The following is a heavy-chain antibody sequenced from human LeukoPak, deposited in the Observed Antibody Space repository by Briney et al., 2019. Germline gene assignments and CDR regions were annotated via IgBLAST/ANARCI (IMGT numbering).Heavy chain of an antibody. CDR3: ARGRGYCSSTSCYRVAFDI. V-gene: IGHV4-59*08. D-gene: IGHD2-2*02. CDR2: IYYSGST. Sequence: SETLSLTCTVSGGSISSYYWSWIRQPPGKGLEWIGYIYYSGSTNYNPSLKSRVTISVDTSKNQFSLKLSSVTAADTAVYYCARGRGYCSSTSCYRVAFDIWGQGTMVTVSS. CDR1: GGSISSYY. J-gene: IGHJ3*02.